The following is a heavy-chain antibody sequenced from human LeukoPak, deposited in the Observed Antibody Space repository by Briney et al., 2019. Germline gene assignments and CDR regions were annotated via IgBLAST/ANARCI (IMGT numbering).Heavy chain of an antibody. CDR2: ISDSGDYT. J-gene: IGHJ4*02. Sequence: PGGSLRLSCAASGFTFSSYAMSWVRQAPGKGLAWVSAISDSGDYTYYADSVKGRFTISRDNSKNTLYLHVNSLRAEDTAVYYCAKDTSIGKYCTSGVCSPFDYWGQGTLVTVSS. CDR3: AKDTSIGKYCTSGVCSPFDY. D-gene: IGHD2-8*01. CDR1: GFTFSSYA. V-gene: IGHV3-23*01.